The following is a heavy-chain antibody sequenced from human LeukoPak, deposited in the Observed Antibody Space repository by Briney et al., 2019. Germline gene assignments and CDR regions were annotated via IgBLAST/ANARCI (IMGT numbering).Heavy chain of an antibody. V-gene: IGHV3-11*01. J-gene: IGHJ4*02. Sequence: GGSLRLPCAASGFSFTDYYMSWIRQAPGKGLEWVSYMSNSGGTIYYADSVKGRFSISRDNTKNSLYLQMNSLRAEDTAVYYCASVLWFGGIFFDYWGQGMLVTVSS. D-gene: IGHD3-10*01. CDR2: MSNSGGTI. CDR3: ASVLWFGGIFFDY. CDR1: GFSFTDYY.